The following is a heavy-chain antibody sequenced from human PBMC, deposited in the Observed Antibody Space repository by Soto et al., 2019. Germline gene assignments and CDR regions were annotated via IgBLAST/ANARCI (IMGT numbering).Heavy chain of an antibody. D-gene: IGHD2-15*01. CDR1: GGSISSGGYY. J-gene: IGHJ5*02. V-gene: IGHV4-31*02. CDR3: ARFCSGGSCTCFAP. Sequence: SETLSLTWSVSGGSISSGGYYWSWNNKHPGKGLEWIGYIFYSGTTYYNPSLKSRVTISVDTSKNQFSLKLSSVTAADTAFYFCARFCSGGSCTCFAPWGQRTLVTVSS. CDR2: IFYSGTT.